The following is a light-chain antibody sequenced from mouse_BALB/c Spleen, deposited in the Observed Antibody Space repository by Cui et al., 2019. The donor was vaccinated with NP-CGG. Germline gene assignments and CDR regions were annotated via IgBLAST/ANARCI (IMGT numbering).Light chain of an antibody. Sequence: QAVVTQESAPTTSPGETGTPTCRSSTGAVTTNNYANWVQEKPDHLFTGLIGGTNNRAPGVPARFSGSLIGDKAALTITGAQTEDEAIYFCALWYSNHWVFGGGTKLTVL. J-gene: IGLJ1*01. V-gene: IGLV1*01. CDR1: TGAVTTNNY. CDR3: ALWYSNHWV. CDR2: GTN.